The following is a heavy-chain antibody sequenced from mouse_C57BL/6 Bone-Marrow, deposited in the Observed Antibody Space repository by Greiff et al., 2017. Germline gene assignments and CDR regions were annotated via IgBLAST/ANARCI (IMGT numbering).Heavy chain of an antibody. V-gene: IGHV5-17*01. J-gene: IGHJ2*01. D-gene: IGHD2-10*02. CDR1: GFTFSDYG. Sequence: EVQVVESGGGLVKPGGSLKLSCAASGFTFSDYGMHWVRQAPEKGLEWVAYISSGSSTIYYADTVKGRFTISRDTDKNPLFLQMTSLRSEDTAMYYCARGDLVSPYYFDYWGQGSTLTGSS. CDR2: ISSGSSTI. CDR3: ARGDLVSPYYFDY.